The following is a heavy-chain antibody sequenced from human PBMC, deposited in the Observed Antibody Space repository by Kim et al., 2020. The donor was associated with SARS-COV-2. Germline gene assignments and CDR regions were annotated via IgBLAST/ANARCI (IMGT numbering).Heavy chain of an antibody. V-gene: IGHV3-7*01. Sequence: YVESVKGRFTMSRDNGKNSLYLQMSRLRSEDTAIYYCAALDSVQVPGGIWGQGTLVTVSS. D-gene: IGHD3-10*01. CDR3: AALDSVQVPGGI. J-gene: IGHJ4*02.